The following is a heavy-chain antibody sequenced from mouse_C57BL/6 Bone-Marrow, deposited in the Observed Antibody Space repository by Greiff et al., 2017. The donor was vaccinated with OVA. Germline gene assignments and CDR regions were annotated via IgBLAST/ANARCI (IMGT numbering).Heavy chain of an antibody. Sequence: EVQLQQSGPELVKPGASVKISCKASGYSFTGYYMNWVKQSPEKSLEWIGEINPSTGGTTYNQKFKAKATLTVDKSSSTAYRQLKSLTSEDSAVYYCASSTAQATEAYWGQGTLVTVSA. CDR3: ASSTAQATEAY. J-gene: IGHJ3*01. V-gene: IGHV1-42*01. CDR1: GYSFTGYY. D-gene: IGHD3-2*02. CDR2: INPSTGGT.